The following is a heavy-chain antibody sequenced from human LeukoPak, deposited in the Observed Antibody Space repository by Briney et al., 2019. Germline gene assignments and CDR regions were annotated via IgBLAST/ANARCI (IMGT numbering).Heavy chain of an antibody. D-gene: IGHD6-13*01. CDR3: ARDRSSSWSAFDI. V-gene: IGHV3-30-3*01. J-gene: IGHJ3*02. CDR2: ISYDGSNK. CDR1: GFTFSSYA. Sequence: GGSLGLSCAASGFTFSSYAMHWVRQAPGKGLEWVALISYDGSNKYYADSVKGRFTISRDNSKNTLYLQMNSLRAEDTAVYYCARDRSSSWSAFDIWGQGTMVTVSS.